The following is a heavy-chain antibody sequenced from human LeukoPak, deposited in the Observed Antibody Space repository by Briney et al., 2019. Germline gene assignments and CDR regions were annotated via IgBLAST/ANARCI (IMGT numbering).Heavy chain of an antibody. J-gene: IGHJ4*02. CDR1: GGSVSNVNYY. V-gene: IGHV4-61*01. CDR3: ARGVGSGCYTY. D-gene: IGHD3-3*01. CDR2: IYYSGST. Sequence: SETLSLTCTVSGGSVSNVNYYWTWIRQPPGEGLEWIGYIYYSGSTNYNPSLQSRVTISRDTSMNQFSLRLSSVTAADTAVYYCARGVGSGCYTYWGQGILVTVSS.